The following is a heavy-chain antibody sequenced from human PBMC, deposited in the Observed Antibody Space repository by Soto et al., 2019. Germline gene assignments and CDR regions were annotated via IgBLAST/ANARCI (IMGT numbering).Heavy chain of an antibody. CDR2: IYYSGST. Sequence: ASETLSLTCTVSGGSISSSSYYWGWIRQPPGKGLEWIGSIYYSGSTYYNPSLKSRVTISVDTSKNQFSLKLSSVPAADTAVYYCARRGYYGSGSHYYFDYWGQGTLVTVSS. D-gene: IGHD3-10*01. V-gene: IGHV4-39*01. CDR3: ARRGYYGSGSHYYFDY. J-gene: IGHJ4*02. CDR1: GGSISSSSYY.